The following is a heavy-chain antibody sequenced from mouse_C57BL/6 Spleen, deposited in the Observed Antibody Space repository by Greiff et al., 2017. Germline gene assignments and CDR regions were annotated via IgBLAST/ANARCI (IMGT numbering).Heavy chain of an antibody. CDR2: INPGSGGT. J-gene: IGHJ4*01. D-gene: IGHD1-1*01. Sequence: VQLQQSGAELVRPGTSVKVSCKASGYAFTNYLIEWVKQRPGQGLEWIGVINPGSGGTNYNEKFKGKATLTADKSSSTAYMQLSSLTSEDSAVYFCARGGRSYSFFMDYWGQGTSVTVSS. CDR3: ARGGRSYSFFMDY. CDR1: GYAFTNYL. V-gene: IGHV1-54*01.